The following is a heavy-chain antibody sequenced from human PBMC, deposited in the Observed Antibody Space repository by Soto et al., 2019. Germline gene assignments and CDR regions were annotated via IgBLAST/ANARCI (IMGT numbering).Heavy chain of an antibody. Sequence: QVQLVESGGGVVQPGRSLRLSCAASGFTFSYYAMHWVRQAPGKGLEWVAVISYEGSNKYHADSVKGRFTISRDNSKNTLYLQMNSLRAEDTAVYYCARGGGDVVVGDDALDIWGQGTMGTVSS. CDR3: ARGGGDVVVGDDALDI. D-gene: IGHD2-15*01. CDR2: ISYEGSNK. V-gene: IGHV3-30-3*01. J-gene: IGHJ3*02. CDR1: GFTFSYYA.